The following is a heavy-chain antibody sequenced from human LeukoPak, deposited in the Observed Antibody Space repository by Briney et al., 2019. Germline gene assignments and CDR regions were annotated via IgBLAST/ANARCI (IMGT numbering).Heavy chain of an antibody. Sequence: GPSLRLSSAALALTFSSPGMDWVPQAPGRGRECVAVLRDLGGNEYYAASVTDRFTLSRDNSTNAPYLQTNSLRAEDTAVYYCARVPGAAGNSFDYWGQGTLVTVSS. J-gene: IGHJ4*02. V-gene: IGHV3-33*01. CDR1: ALTFSSPG. CDR2: LRDLGGNE. CDR3: ARVPGAAGNSFDY. D-gene: IGHD6-13*01.